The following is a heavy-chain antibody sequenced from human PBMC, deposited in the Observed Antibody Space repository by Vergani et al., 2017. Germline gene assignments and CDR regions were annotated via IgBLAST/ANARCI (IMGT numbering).Heavy chain of an antibody. J-gene: IGHJ5*02. V-gene: IGHV2-70*15. CDR3: ARNHYYDSSGSDWFDP. CDR2: IDWDDDK. Sequence: QVTLRESGPALVKPTQTLTLTCTFSGFSLSTSGMCVSWIRQPPGKALEWLARIDWDDDKYYSTYLKTRLTISKDTSKNQVVLTMTNMDPVDTATYYCARNHYYDSSGSDWFDPWGQGTLVTVSS. CDR1: GFSLSTSGMC. D-gene: IGHD3-22*01.